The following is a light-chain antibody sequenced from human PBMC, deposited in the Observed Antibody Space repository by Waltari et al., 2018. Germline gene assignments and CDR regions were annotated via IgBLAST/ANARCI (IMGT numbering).Light chain of an antibody. CDR3: QSYDSSLTDWL. V-gene: IGLV1-40*01. Sequence: QSVLTQPPSVSGAPGQRVTISCTRSGSTIGPGYDLHWYQQLPGKVPKLLIYVNTNRPSGVPDRVSGSKSGTSASLAITGLQAEDEADYYCQSYDSSLTDWLFGGGTKLTVL. CDR2: VNT. J-gene: IGLJ3*02. CDR1: GSTIGPGYD.